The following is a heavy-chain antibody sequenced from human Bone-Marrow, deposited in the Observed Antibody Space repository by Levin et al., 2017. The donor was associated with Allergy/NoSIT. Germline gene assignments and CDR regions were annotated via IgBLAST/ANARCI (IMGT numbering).Heavy chain of an antibody. CDR2: INSGGGTT. CDR3: ARDSKRWLIWVFDY. D-gene: IGHD5-24*01. Sequence: ASVKVSCKASGYAFSKHYIHWVRQAPGQGLEWMGIINSGGGTTTYAQKFQGRVTMTRDTSTSTVYMELSGLSFDDTAVYYCARDSKRWLIWVFDYWGQGTRVTVSS. V-gene: IGHV1-46*01. J-gene: IGHJ4*02. CDR1: GYAFSKHY.